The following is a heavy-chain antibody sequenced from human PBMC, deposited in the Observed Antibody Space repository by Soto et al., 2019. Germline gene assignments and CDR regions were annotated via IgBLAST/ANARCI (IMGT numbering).Heavy chain of an antibody. CDR1: GVTFSSNW. CDR2: IRQDGSEK. CDR3: AILIVLARGASYFYY. D-gene: IGHD3-3*02. V-gene: IGHV3-7*02. J-gene: IGHJ4*02. Sequence: GGSLRISCVGSGVTFSSNWMTWVRQAPGKGLEWVGNIRQDGSEKNYVDSVKGRFTISRDNAKNSLYLQMNSLRAEDTAVYYCAILIVLARGASYFYYCGPETLLTVSS.